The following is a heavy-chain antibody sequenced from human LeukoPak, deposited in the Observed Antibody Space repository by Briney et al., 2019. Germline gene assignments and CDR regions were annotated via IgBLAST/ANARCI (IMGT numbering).Heavy chain of an antibody. Sequence: GASRLIYGQGSGYHFTSYWIGGARPLPGKGLEGMGIIYPGDTDTRYSPSFQGQVTISADKSTSTAYLQWSSLKASDTAMYYCARTRSGGSEGSDYWGQGTLVTVSS. CDR1: GYHFTSYW. J-gene: IGHJ4*02. V-gene: IGHV5-51*01. CDR2: IYPGDTDT. D-gene: IGHD2-15*01. CDR3: ARTRSGGSEGSDY.